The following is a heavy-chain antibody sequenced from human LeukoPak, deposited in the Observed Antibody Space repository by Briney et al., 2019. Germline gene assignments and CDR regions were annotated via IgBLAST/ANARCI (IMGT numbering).Heavy chain of an antibody. J-gene: IGHJ6*03. Sequence: QPGGSLRLSCAASGFTFSSFDMHWVRQPTGQGLEWVSTIGTASDTYYPGSVEGRFTLSRDNAKNSLYLQMNSLTAGDTAVYYCARGPPRGKYYYMDVWGKETTVTVSS. CDR2: IGTASDT. CDR3: ARGPPRGKYYYMDV. D-gene: IGHD1-1*01. CDR1: GFTFSSFD. V-gene: IGHV3-13*01.